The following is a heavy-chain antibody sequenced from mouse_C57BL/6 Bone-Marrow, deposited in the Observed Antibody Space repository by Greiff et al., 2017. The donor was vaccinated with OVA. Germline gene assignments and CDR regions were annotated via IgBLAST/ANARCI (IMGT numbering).Heavy chain of an antibody. Sequence: EVMLVESGGDLVKPGGSLKLSCAASGFTFSSYGMSWVRQTPDKRLEWVATISSGGSYTYYPDSVKGRFTISRDNAKNTLYLQMSSLKSEDTAMYYCARLRGGFYYYAMDYWGQGTSVTVSS. CDR3: ARLRGGFYYYAMDY. CDR1: GFTFSSYG. D-gene: IGHD1-1*01. J-gene: IGHJ4*01. CDR2: ISSGGSYT. V-gene: IGHV5-6*01.